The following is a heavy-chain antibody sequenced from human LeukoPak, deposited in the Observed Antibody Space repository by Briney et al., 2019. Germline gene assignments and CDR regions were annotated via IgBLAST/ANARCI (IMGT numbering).Heavy chain of an antibody. CDR2: IKSKTDGGTT. D-gene: IGHD2-15*01. CDR3: VGYCSGGNCPNAFDI. CDR1: GFTFSNAW. Sequence: GGSMRLSCAASGFTFSNAWMSWVRQAPGNGLEWLGRIKSKTDGGTTDYAAPVKGRFTISRDDSKNTLYLQMNSLKTEDTAVYYCVGYCSGGNCPNAFDIWGQGTMVTVSS. J-gene: IGHJ3*02. V-gene: IGHV3-15*01.